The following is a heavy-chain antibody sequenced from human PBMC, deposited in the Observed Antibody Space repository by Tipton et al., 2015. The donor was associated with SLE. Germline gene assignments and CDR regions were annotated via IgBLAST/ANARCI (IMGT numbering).Heavy chain of an antibody. D-gene: IGHD3-10*01. Sequence: GLVKPSETLSLTCTVSGGSISSHYWSWIRQPPGKGLEWIGEIYHSGSTYYNPSLKSRVTISVDTSKKQFSLKLSSVTAADTAVYYCARETMLRGLMDYWGQGTLVTVSS. J-gene: IGHJ4*02. CDR3: ARETMLRGLMDY. CDR2: IYHSGST. CDR1: GGSISSHY. V-gene: IGHV4-59*11.